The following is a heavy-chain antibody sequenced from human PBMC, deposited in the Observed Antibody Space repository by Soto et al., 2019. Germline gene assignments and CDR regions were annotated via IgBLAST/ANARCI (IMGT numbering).Heavy chain of an antibody. CDR2: IYWDDDK. Sequence: QITLKESGPTLVKPTQTLTLTCTFSGFSLSTSGVGVGWICQPPGKALEWLALIYWDDDKRYSPSLKSRLTITKDTSKNQVVLTMTNMDPVDTATYYCAHMRLVVPAAHDAFDIWGQGTMVTVSS. V-gene: IGHV2-5*02. CDR3: AHMRLVVPAAHDAFDI. CDR1: GFSLSTSGVG. D-gene: IGHD2-2*01. J-gene: IGHJ3*02.